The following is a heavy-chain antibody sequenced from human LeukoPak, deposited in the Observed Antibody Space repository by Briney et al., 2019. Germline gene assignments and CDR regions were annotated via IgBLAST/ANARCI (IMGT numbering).Heavy chain of an antibody. J-gene: IGHJ4*02. Sequence: ASVKVSCKASGYTFTGYYMYWVRQAPGQGLEWMGWINPNSGDTNYAQRFQGRVTMTRDTSISTAHMDLSRMTSDDTAVYYCARVRPRIDGSGTSYLRLYYFDYWGQGTLVTVSS. CDR1: GYTFTGYY. CDR2: INPNSGDT. CDR3: ARVRPRIDGSGTSYLRLYYFDY. D-gene: IGHD3-10*01. V-gene: IGHV1-2*02.